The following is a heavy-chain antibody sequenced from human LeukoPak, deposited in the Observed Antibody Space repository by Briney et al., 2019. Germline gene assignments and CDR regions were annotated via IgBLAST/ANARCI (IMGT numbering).Heavy chain of an antibody. CDR3: ARGFLSERSWIQLRAPDRYYYYMDV. J-gene: IGHJ6*03. V-gene: IGHV4-4*07. CDR1: GGSISSYY. CDR2: IYTSGST. D-gene: IGHD5-18*01. Sequence: SETLSLTCTVSGGSISSYYWSWIRRPAGKGLEGIGRIYTSGSTNYNPSLKSRVTMSVDTSKNQFSLKLSSVTAADTAVYYCARGFLSERSWIQLRAPDRYYYYMDVWGKGTTVTVSS.